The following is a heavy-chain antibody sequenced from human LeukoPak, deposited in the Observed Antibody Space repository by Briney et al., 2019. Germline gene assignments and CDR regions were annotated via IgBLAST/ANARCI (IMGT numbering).Heavy chain of an antibody. CDR2: ISGSGGST. CDR1: GFTFSSYA. CDR3: AKGVSSSSYYYYYMDV. J-gene: IGHJ6*03. D-gene: IGHD6-6*01. Sequence: GGSLRLSCAASGFTFSSYAMSWVRQAPGRGLEWVSAISGSGGSTYYADSVKGRFTISRDNSKNTLYLQMNSLRAEDTAVYYCAKGVSSSSYYYYYMDVWGKGTTVTVSS. V-gene: IGHV3-23*01.